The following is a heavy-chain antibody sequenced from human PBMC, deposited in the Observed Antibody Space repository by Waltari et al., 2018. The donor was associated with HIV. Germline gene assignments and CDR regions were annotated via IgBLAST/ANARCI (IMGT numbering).Heavy chain of an antibody. CDR1: GGSISSYY. V-gene: IGHV4-59*01. Sequence: QVQLQESGPGLVKPSETLSLSCTVSGGSISSYYLSWLRQPPGKGLEWIGFIYNSGNTNYNPSLKSRVTISIDTSKNQFSLKLKSMTAADTAVYYCARDGSSGSGTYRFDAFDIWGQGTMVTVAS. CDR2: IYNSGNT. CDR3: ARDGSSGSGTYRFDAFDI. J-gene: IGHJ3*02. D-gene: IGHD3-10*01.